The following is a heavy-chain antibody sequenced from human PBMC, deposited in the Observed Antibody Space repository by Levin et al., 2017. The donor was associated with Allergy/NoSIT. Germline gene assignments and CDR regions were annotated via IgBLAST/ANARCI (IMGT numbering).Heavy chain of an antibody. J-gene: IGHJ6*02. Sequence: ASVKVSCKASGYTFTSYDINWVRQATGQGLEWMGWMNPNSGNTGYAQKFQGRVTMTRNTSISTAYMELSSLRSEDTAVYYCARVYDFWSGYSVGGMDGWGQGTTVTVSS. V-gene: IGHV1-8*01. D-gene: IGHD3-3*01. CDR1: GYTFTSYD. CDR2: MNPNSGNT. CDR3: ARVYDFWSGYSVGGMDG.